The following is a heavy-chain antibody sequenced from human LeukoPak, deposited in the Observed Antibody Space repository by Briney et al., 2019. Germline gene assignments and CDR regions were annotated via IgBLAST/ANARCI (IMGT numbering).Heavy chain of an antibody. D-gene: IGHD5-24*01. J-gene: IGHJ4*02. CDR3: ARARIRDGYNSGYYFDY. Sequence: GGSLRLSCAASGFTFINAWMNWVRQAPGKGLEWVSYISSSGSTIYYADSVKGRFTISRDNAKNSLYLQMNSLRAEDTAVYYCARARIRDGYNSGYYFDYWGQGTLVTVSS. CDR1: GFTFINAW. V-gene: IGHV3-48*04. CDR2: ISSSGSTI.